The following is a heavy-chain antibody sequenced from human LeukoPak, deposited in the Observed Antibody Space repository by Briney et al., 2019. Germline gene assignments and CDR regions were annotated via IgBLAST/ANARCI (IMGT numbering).Heavy chain of an antibody. V-gene: IGHV4-4*07. CDR3: ARRSPGYCSGGSCYHDPLLLGSWFDP. CDR2: IYSSGST. Sequence: PSETLSLTCTVSGGSISSYYWSWIRQPAGKGLEWIGRIYSSGSTNYNPSLKSRVTMSVDTSKNQFSLKLSSVTAADTAVYYCARRSPGYCSGGSCYHDPLLLGSWFDPWGQGTLVTVSS. J-gene: IGHJ5*02. D-gene: IGHD2-15*01. CDR1: GGSISSYY.